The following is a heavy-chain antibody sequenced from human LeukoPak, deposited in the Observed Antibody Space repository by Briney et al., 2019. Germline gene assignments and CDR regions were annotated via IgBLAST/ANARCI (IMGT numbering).Heavy chain of an antibody. Sequence: PGGSLRLSCAASGFTFSSYSMNWVRQAPGKGLEWVSSISSSSSYIYYADSVKGRFTISRDNAKNSLYLQMNSLRAEDTAVYYCARALPDDSSGLMDYYGMDVWGQGTTVTVSS. J-gene: IGHJ6*02. CDR3: ARALPDDSSGLMDYYGMDV. D-gene: IGHD3-22*01. CDR1: GFTFSSYS. V-gene: IGHV3-21*01. CDR2: ISSSSSYI.